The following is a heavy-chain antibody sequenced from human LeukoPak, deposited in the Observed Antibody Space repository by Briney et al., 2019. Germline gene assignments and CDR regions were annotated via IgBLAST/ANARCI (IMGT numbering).Heavy chain of an antibody. Sequence: ASVKVSCKASGYTFTSYYMHWVRQAPGQGLEWMGIINPSGGSTSYAQKFQGRVTMSRDTSTSTVYMELSSLRSEDTAVYYCASRIAGGSAFDIWGQGTMVTVSS. J-gene: IGHJ3*02. CDR2: INPSGGST. V-gene: IGHV1-46*01. D-gene: IGHD6-13*01. CDR3: ASRIAGGSAFDI. CDR1: GYTFTSYY.